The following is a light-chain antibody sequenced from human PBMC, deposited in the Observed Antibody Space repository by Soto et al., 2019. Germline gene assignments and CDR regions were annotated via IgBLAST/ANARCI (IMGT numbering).Light chain of an antibody. CDR2: GAS. V-gene: IGKV1-39*01. CDR1: QSIDNY. Sequence: DIQMTQSPSSLSASVGDRVTITCRASQSIDNYLNWYQHKPGKAPEVLIYGASHLHSGVPSRFCGSGSGTAVTLTISSLQGEEFATYFCHQSYSSSWTCXPGTKVDIK. J-gene: IGKJ1*01. CDR3: HQSYSSSWT.